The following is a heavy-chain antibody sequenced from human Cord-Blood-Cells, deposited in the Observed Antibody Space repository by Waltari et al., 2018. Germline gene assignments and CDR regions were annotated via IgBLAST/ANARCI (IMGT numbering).Heavy chain of an antibody. CDR2: MNPNSGNT. V-gene: IGHV1-8*03. Sequence: QVQLVQSGAEVKKPGASVKVSCKASGYTFTSYDINWVRQATGHGLEWMGWMNPNSGNTGYAQKFQGRVTITRNTSISTAYMELSSLRSEDTAVYYCARGGIVVVPAALEYYYYYMDVWGKGTTVTVSS. D-gene: IGHD2-2*01. CDR3: ARGGIVVVPAALEYYYYYMDV. J-gene: IGHJ6*03. CDR1: GYTFTSYD.